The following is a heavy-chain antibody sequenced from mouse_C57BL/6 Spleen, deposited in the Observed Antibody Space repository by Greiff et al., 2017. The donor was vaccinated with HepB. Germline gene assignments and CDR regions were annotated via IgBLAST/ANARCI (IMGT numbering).Heavy chain of an antibody. J-gene: IGHJ4*01. V-gene: IGHV5-9-1*02. Sequence: EVKLVESGEGLVKPGGSLKLSCAASGFTFSSYAMSWVRQTPEKRLEWVAYISSGGDYIYYADTVKGRFTISRDNARNTLYLQMSSLKSEDTAMYYCTRAGSIPYYYAMDYWGQGTSVTVSS. CDR2: ISSGGDYI. D-gene: IGHD1-1*01. CDR3: TRAGSIPYYYAMDY. CDR1: GFTFSSYA.